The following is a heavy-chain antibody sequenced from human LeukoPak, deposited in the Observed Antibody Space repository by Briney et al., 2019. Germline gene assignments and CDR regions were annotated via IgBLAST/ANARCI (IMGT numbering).Heavy chain of an antibody. V-gene: IGHV3-7*01. Sequence: GGSLRLSCAASQFTFSSYWMSWVRQAPGKGLEWVANINQDGSERYYVDSVKGRFTISRDNAKNSLYLQMNSLRAEDTAVYYCARDKSVYYDTSGSRFDYWGQGTLVTVSS. CDR2: INQDGSER. J-gene: IGHJ4*02. CDR1: QFTFSSYW. CDR3: ARDKSVYYDTSGSRFDY. D-gene: IGHD3-22*01.